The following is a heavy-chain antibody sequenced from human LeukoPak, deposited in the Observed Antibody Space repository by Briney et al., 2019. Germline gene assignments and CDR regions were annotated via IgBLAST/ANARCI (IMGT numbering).Heavy chain of an antibody. CDR2: IRSDGDNK. CDR3: AKTSVADSDY. J-gene: IGHJ4*02. D-gene: IGHD6-19*01. CDR1: GFTFSSYG. Sequence: QPGGSLRLSCAASGFTFSSYGMHWVRQAPGKGLEWVAFIRSDGDNKYYADSVKGRFTVSRDNSKNTLFLQMNSLRAEDTAVYYCAKTSVADSDYWGQGTLVTVPP. V-gene: IGHV3-30*02.